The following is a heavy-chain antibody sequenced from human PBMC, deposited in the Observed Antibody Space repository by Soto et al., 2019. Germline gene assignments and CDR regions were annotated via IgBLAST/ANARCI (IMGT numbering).Heavy chain of an antibody. J-gene: IGHJ6*02. D-gene: IGHD2-21*01. CDR1: GFTVSSNY. V-gene: IGHV3-53*01. Sequence: GGSLRLSCAASGFTVSSNYMSWVRQALGKGLEWVSVIYSGGSTYYADSVKGRFTISRDNSKNTLYLQMNSLRAEDTAVYYCAREGEYYYYYGMDVWGQGTTVTVSS. CDR2: IYSGGST. CDR3: AREGEYYYYYGMDV.